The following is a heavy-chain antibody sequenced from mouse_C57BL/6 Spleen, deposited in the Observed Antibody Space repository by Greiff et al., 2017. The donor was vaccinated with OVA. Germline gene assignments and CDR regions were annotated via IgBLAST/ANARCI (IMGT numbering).Heavy chain of an antibody. J-gene: IGHJ2*01. CDR3: ARHGLYDGYYDY. V-gene: IGHV1-62-2*01. CDR1: GYTFTEYT. D-gene: IGHD2-3*01. Sequence: QVHVKQSGAELVKPGASVKLSCKASGYTFTEYTIHWVKQRSGQGLEWIGWFYPGSGSIKYNEKVKDKATLTADKSSSTVYMELSRLTSEDSAVYFCARHGLYDGYYDYWGQGTTLTVSS. CDR2: FYPGSGSI.